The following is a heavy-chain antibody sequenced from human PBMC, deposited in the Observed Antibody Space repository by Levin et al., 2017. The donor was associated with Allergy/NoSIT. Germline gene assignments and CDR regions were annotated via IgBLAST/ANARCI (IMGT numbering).Heavy chain of an antibody. CDR3: ARAAPGVSTIGLRENQLDY. J-gene: IGHJ4*02. Sequence: ASVKVSCKASGYTFSGYYMHWVRQAPGQGLEWMGWINPKSGGTNYAQKFQGRVTMTRDTSISTAYVELSRPRSDDTAVYYCARAAPGVSTIGLRENQLDYWGQGTLVSVSS. CDR1: GYTFSGYY. V-gene: IGHV1-2*02. CDR2: INPKSGGT. D-gene: IGHD5/OR15-5a*01.